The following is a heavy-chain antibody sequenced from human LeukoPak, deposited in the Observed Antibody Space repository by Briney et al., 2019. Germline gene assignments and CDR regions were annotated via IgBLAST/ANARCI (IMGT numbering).Heavy chain of an antibody. J-gene: IGHJ4*02. Sequence: GESLKISCKGFGYSFTSYWIGWVRQMPGKGLEWMGIIYPGDSDTRYSPSFQGQVTISADKSISTAYLQWSSLKASDTTMYYCARTRSPDWQWLNYWGQGTLVTVSS. V-gene: IGHV5-51*01. D-gene: IGHD6-19*01. CDR3: ARTRSPDWQWLNY. CDR1: GYSFTSYW. CDR2: IYPGDSDT.